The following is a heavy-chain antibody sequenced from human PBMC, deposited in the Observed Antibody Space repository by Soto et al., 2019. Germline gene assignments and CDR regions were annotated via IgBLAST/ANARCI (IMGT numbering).Heavy chain of an antibody. CDR3: AAVGYSSSTPSGY. D-gene: IGHD6-6*01. J-gene: IGHJ4*02. CDR2: IVVGSGNT. Sequence: ASVKVSCKASGFTFTSSAMQWVRQARGQRLEWIGWIVVGSGNTNYAQKFQERVTITRDMSTRTAYMELSSLRSEDTAVYYCAAVGYSSSTPSGYWGQGTLVTVSS. V-gene: IGHV1-58*02. CDR1: GFTFTSSA.